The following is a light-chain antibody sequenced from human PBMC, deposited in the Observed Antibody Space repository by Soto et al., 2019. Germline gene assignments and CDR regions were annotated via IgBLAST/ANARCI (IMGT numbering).Light chain of an antibody. CDR2: KAS. J-gene: IGKJ1*01. CDR1: QSISSR. V-gene: IGKV1-5*03. Sequence: DIQMTQSPSTLSASVGDRVTITCRASQSISSRLAWYQQKPGKAPKLLIYKASNLESGVPSRFSGSGSGTEFTLTISRLQPDDFSTYYCQQYNSYPWTFGQGTKVEIK. CDR3: QQYNSYPWT.